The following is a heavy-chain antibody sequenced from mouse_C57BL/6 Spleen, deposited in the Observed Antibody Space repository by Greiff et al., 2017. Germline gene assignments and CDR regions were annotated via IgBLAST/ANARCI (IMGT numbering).Heavy chain of an antibody. J-gene: IGHJ2*01. CDR2: IDPSDSET. Sequence: QVQLQQPGAELVRPGSSVKLSCKASGYTFTSYWMHWVKKRPIQGLEWIGNIDPSDSETHYNQKFKDKATLTVDKSSSTAYMQLSSLTSEDSAVYYCARGTAQAPYYFDYWGQGTTLTVSS. CDR1: GYTFTSYW. V-gene: IGHV1-52*01. CDR3: ARGTAQAPYYFDY. D-gene: IGHD3-2*02.